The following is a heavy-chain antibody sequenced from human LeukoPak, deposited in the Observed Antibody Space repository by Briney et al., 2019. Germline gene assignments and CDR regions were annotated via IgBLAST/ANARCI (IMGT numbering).Heavy chain of an antibody. CDR2: IYYSGST. D-gene: IGHD2-15*01. Sequence: SETLSLTCTVSGGSISSSSYYWGWIRQPPGKGLEWIGSIYYSGSTYYNPSLKSRVTISVDTSKNQFSLKLSSVTAADTAVYYCARDQFLGYCSGGSCSGDWGQGTLVTVSS. CDR3: ARDQFLGYCSGGSCSGD. J-gene: IGHJ4*02. V-gene: IGHV4-39*07. CDR1: GGSISSSSYY.